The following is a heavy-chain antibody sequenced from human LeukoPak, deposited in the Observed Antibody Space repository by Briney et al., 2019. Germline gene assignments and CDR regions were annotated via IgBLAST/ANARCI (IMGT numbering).Heavy chain of an antibody. Sequence: GGSLRLSCAASGFTFSGSAMHWVRQASGKGLEWVGRIRSKANSYATAYAASVKGRFTISRDDSKNTAYLQMNSLKTEDTAVYYCTRPGSSPHKDYWGQGTLVTVSS. J-gene: IGHJ4*02. CDR3: TRPGSSPHKDY. D-gene: IGHD6-6*01. CDR2: IRSKANSYAT. CDR1: GFTFSGSA. V-gene: IGHV3-73*01.